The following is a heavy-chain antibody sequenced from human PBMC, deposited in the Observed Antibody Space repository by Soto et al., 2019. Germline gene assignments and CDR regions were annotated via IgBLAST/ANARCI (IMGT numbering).Heavy chain of an antibody. CDR3: ARRGRLAVAGWLDP. CDR1: GGSFSGYY. Sequence: SETLSLTCAVYGGSFSGYYWSWIRQPPGKGLEWIGEINHSGSTNYNPSLKSRVTISVDTSKNQFSLKLSSVTAADTAVYYCARRGRLAVAGWLDPWGQGTLVTVYS. D-gene: IGHD6-19*01. V-gene: IGHV4-34*01. J-gene: IGHJ5*02. CDR2: INHSGST.